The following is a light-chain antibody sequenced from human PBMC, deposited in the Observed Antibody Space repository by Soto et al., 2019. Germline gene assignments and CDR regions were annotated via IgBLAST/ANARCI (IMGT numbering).Light chain of an antibody. V-gene: IGKV3D-20*02. Sequence: EIVLTQSPGTLSLSPGEEATLSCRASQSVDSNYLAWYQQKPGQTPRLIIYGASGRADGIPHRFSGSGFGTDFTLTISKVEPEDSAVYYCQQRHMWPITFGQGSRLEIK. CDR2: GAS. J-gene: IGKJ5*01. CDR1: QSVDSNY. CDR3: QQRHMWPIT.